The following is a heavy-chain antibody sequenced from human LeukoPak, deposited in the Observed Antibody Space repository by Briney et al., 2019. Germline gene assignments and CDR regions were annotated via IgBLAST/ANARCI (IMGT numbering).Heavy chain of an antibody. CDR3: ARLIIVAINFDY. D-gene: IGHD3-16*01. J-gene: IGHJ4*02. Sequence: PGGSLRLSCAASGFTFSDYYMSWIRQAPGKGLEWVSYISSSSSYTNYADSVKGRFTISRGNAKNSLYLQMNSLRAEDTAVYYCARLIIVAINFDYWGQGTLVTVSS. V-gene: IGHV3-11*06. CDR2: ISSSSSYT. CDR1: GFTFSDYY.